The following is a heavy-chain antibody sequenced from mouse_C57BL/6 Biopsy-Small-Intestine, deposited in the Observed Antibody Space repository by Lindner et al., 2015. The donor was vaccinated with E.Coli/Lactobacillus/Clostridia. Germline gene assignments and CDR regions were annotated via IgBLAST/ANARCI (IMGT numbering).Heavy chain of an antibody. CDR3: ASYGYDAAY. V-gene: IGHV1-19*01. CDR2: INPYNGGT. J-gene: IGHJ3*01. Sequence: VQLQESGPVLVKPGASVKMSCKASGYTFTDYYMNWVKQSHGKSLEWIGVINPYNGGTSYNQKFKGKATLTVDKSSSTAYMELNSLTSEDSAVYYCASYGYDAAYWGQGTLVTVSA. CDR1: GYTFTDYY. D-gene: IGHD2-2*01.